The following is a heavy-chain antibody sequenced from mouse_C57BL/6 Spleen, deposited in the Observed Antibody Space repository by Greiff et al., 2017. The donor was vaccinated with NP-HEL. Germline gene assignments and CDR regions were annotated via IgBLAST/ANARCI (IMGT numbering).Heavy chain of an antibody. Sequence: EVQRVESGEGLVKPGGSLKLSCAASGFTFSSYAMSWVRQTPEKRLEWVAYISSGGAYISYADTVKGRFTISRDTARNTLYLQMSSRKSEDTAMYYYTRGTAQATWFAYWGQGTLVTVSA. J-gene: IGHJ3*01. CDR1: GFTFSSYA. D-gene: IGHD3-2*02. CDR2: ISSGGAYI. V-gene: IGHV5-9-1*02. CDR3: TRGTAQATWFAY.